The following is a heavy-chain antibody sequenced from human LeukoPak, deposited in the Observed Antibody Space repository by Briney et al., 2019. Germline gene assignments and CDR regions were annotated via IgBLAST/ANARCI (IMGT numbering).Heavy chain of an antibody. V-gene: IGHV6-1*01. Sequence: SQTLSLTCAISGESVSSTGAAWNWIRQSPSGGLEWLGRTYYRSKWYNEYAEHVKSRISISPDTPKNQFSLQLNSVIPEDTAVYYCVRGDYNFDYWGQGTLVTVSS. CDR1: GESVSSTGAA. J-gene: IGHJ4*02. CDR2: TYYRSKWYN. D-gene: IGHD4-11*01. CDR3: VRGDYNFDY.